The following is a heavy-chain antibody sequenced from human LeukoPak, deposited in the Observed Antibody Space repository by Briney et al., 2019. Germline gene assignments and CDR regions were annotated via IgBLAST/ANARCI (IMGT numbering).Heavy chain of an antibody. D-gene: IGHD6-19*01. Sequence: GASVKVSCKASGYTFTGYYMHWVRQAPGQGLEWMGWINPNSGGTNYAQKFQGRVTMTRDTSISTAYMELSRLRSDGTAVYYCARSVVRSGWSVGYWGQGTLVTVSS. CDR3: ARSVVRSGWSVGY. CDR1: GYTFTGYY. J-gene: IGHJ4*02. CDR2: INPNSGGT. V-gene: IGHV1-2*02.